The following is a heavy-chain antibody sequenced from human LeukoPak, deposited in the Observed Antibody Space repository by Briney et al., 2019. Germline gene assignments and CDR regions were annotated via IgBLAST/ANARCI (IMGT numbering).Heavy chain of an antibody. J-gene: IGHJ5*02. CDR1: GFTVSSNY. V-gene: IGHV3-53*01. D-gene: IGHD2-2*01. CDR3: ARDHQLPLLGWFDP. CDR2: IYSGGST. Sequence: GGSLRLSCAASGFTVSSNYMSWVRQAPGKGLEWVSIIYSGGSTFYADSVKGRFTISRDNSKNTLYLQMNSLRAEDTAVYYCARDHQLPLLGWFDPWGQGTLVTVSS.